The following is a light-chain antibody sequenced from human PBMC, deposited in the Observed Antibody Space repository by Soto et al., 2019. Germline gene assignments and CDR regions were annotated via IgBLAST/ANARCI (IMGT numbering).Light chain of an antibody. CDR1: QGVSRK. CDR2: GAS. Sequence: DIVMTQSPATLSVAPGERVTFSCRASQGVSRKLAWYQHKPGQAPRLLISGASTGATGIPARFSGSGSGTEFTLTISSLQSEYCAIYYCQQYHTWPITFGGGTKVDIK. J-gene: IGKJ4*01. CDR3: QQYHTWPIT. V-gene: IGKV3-15*01.